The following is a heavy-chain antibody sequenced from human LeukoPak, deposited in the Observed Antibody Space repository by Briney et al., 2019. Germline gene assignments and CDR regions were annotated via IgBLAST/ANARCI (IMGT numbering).Heavy chain of an antibody. Sequence: SETLSLTCTVSGGSVSSYYWSWIRQPPGKGLEWIGYIYYSGSTYYNPSLKSRVTISVDTSKNQFSLKLSSVTAADTAVYYCARRRDGYNYFDYWGQGTLVTVSS. CDR2: IYYSGST. D-gene: IGHD5-24*01. CDR3: ARRRDGYNYFDY. V-gene: IGHV4-59*08. CDR1: GGSVSSYY. J-gene: IGHJ4*02.